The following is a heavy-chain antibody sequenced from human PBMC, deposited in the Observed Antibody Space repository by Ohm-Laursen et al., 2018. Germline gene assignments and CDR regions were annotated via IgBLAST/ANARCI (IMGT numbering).Heavy chain of an antibody. CDR2: IDWSDDE. CDR3: VHTSAFLQWSLVDV. Sequence: TQTLTLTCTFSGFSLTTTGVGVGWIRQPPGKAPEWLALIDWSDDERYTPSLKHRLTIAKDTSKNQVVLRMTNVDPVDTATYFCVHTSAFLQWSLVDVWGQGTTVTVSS. CDR1: GFSLTTTGVG. D-gene: IGHD3-3*02. J-gene: IGHJ6*02. V-gene: IGHV2-5*01.